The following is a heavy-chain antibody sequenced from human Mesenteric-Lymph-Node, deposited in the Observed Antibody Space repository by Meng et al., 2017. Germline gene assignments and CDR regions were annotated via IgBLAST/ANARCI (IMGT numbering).Heavy chain of an antibody. Sequence: ASVKVSCKASGYTFTGYYMHWVRQAPGQGLEWMGWINPNSGGTNYAQKFQGRVTMTRDTSISTAYMELSRLRSDDTAVYYCARDRGVMVRGFMRTYYYGMDVWGQRTTVTVSS. J-gene: IGHJ6*02. D-gene: IGHD3-10*01. CDR2: INPNSGGT. V-gene: IGHV1-2*02. CDR3: ARDRGVMVRGFMRTYYYGMDV. CDR1: GYTFTGYY.